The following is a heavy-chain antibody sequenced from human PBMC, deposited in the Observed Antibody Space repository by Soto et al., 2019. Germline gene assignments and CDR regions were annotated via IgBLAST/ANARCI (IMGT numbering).Heavy chain of an antibody. D-gene: IGHD2-15*01. J-gene: IGHJ6*02. CDR2: ISSSNSTI. V-gene: IGHV3-48*02. CDR1: GFTFRSYS. CDR3: AREGWPLLQTGMDV. Sequence: GGSLRLSCAASGFTFRSYSMNWVRQAPGKGLEWVSYISSSNSTINYADSVKGRFIISRDNAKNSLYLQMNSLRDEDTAVYYCAREGWPLLQTGMDVWGQGTTVTVSS.